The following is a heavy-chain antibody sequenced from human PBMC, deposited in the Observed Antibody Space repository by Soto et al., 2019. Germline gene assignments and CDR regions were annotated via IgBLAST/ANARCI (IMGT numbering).Heavy chain of an antibody. CDR3: ARLYGLDAFDI. CDR1: GGSINSYY. J-gene: IGHJ3*02. Sequence: QVQLQKSGPGLVKPSETLSLTCTVSGGSINSYYWSWIRQPPGKGLEWIGYIYYSGSTNYNPSLKSRVTISVDTAKIQFSLKLSSVTAADTAVYYCARLYGLDAFDIWGQGTMVTVSS. CDR2: IYYSGST. D-gene: IGHD3-16*02. V-gene: IGHV4-59*08.